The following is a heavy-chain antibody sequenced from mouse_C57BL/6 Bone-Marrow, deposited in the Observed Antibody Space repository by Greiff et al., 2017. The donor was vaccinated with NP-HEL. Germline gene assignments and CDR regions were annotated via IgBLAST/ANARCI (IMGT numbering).Heavy chain of an antibody. D-gene: IGHD1-1*01. J-gene: IGHJ4*01. CDR3: ARYRYYYGSSYDAMDY. V-gene: IGHV1-81*01. CDR2: LYPRRVNT. CDR1: GYTFPRSG. Sequence: QFPLMPSGAELARPGASVKLSCKASGYTFPRSGLSWVKQSTGPGLAWIGELYPRRVNTYYNEKFKGKATLTADKSSSTAYRELRSLTSEDSAVYFCARYRYYYGSSYDAMDYWGQGTSVTVSS.